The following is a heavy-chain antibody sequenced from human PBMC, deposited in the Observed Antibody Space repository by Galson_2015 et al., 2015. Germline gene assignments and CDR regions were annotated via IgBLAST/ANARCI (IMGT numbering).Heavy chain of an antibody. CDR3: ARGPITLVRGNFGMDV. D-gene: IGHD3-10*01. J-gene: IGHJ6*02. CDR2: IWDDGSNK. V-gene: IGHV3-33*01. Sequence: FLRLSCAASGFTFSSFGIHWVRQAPGKGLEWVAFIWDDGSNKYYADSVKGRFTISRDNSKDTLYLQMNSLRAEDTAVFYCARGPITLVRGNFGMDVWGQGTTVTVSS. CDR1: GFTFSSFG.